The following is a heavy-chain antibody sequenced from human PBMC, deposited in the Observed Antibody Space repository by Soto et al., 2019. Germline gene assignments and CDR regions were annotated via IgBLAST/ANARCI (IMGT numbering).Heavy chain of an antibody. CDR3: ARDRYIAVAGYFDY. Sequence: PAGSMRLSCAASGFTFSSYAMHWVRQAPGKGLEWVAVISYDGSNKYYADSVKGRFTISRDNSKNTLYLQMNSLRAEDTAVYYCARDRYIAVAGYFDYWGQGNLVTVS. V-gene: IGHV3-30-3*01. D-gene: IGHD6-19*01. J-gene: IGHJ4*02. CDR2: ISYDGSNK. CDR1: GFTFSSYA.